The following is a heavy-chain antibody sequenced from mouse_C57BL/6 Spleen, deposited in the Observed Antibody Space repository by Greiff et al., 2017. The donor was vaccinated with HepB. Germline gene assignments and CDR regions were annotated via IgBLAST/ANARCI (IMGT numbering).Heavy chain of an antibody. CDR3: ARKGGNWDVDY. V-gene: IGHV1-64*01. CDR1: GYTFTSYW. Sequence: VQLQQPGAELVKPGASVKLSCKASGYTFTSYWMHWVKQRPGQGLEWIGMIHPNSGSTNYNEKFKSKATLTVDKSSSTAYMQLSSLTSEDSAVYYCARKGGNWDVDYWGQGTTLTVSS. CDR2: IHPNSGST. D-gene: IGHD4-1*01. J-gene: IGHJ2*01.